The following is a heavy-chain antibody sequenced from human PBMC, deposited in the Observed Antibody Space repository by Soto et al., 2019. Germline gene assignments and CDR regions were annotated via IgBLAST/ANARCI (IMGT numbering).Heavy chain of an antibody. CDR2: IPYDGGNR. CDR1: GFSFGRYA. Sequence: GGSLRLSCAASGFSFGRYAMRWVHQAPGKGLEWVASIPYDGGNRKYADSVKGRFTISRDNAKDMLYLHMSSLGPDDTSVYYCAREYLDYGPDVWGQGTSVTVSS. J-gene: IGHJ6*02. V-gene: IGHV3-30-3*01. CDR3: AREYLDYGPDV.